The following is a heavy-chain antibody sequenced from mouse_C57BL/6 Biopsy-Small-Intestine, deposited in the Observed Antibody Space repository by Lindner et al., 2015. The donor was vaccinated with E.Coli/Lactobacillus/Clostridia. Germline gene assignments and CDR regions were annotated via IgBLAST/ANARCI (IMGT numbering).Heavy chain of an antibody. CDR2: ILPGTDSS. CDR3: APGFAY. J-gene: IGHJ3*01. CDR1: GYTFTGYW. Sequence: VQLQESGAELMKPGASVKLSCKASGYTFTGYWIEWVKQRPGHGLEWIGEILPGTDSSNYNEKFKDRATFTADTSSNTAYMQLSSLTSEDSAVYYCAPGFAYWGQGTLVSVSA. V-gene: IGHV1-9*01.